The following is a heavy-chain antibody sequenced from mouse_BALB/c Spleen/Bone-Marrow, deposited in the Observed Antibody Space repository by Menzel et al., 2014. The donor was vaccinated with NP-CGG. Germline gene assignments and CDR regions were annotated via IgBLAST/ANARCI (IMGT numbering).Heavy chain of an antibody. D-gene: IGHD2-14*01. J-gene: IGHJ4*01. Sequence: EVQLQESGTVLARPGVSVKMSCKASGYTFTSYWMHWVKQRPGQGLEWIGAIYPGNSDTSYNQKFKGKAKLTAVTSTSTAYMELSSLTNEDSAVYYCTGYVRRYYYAMDYWGQGTSVTVSS. CDR2: IYPGNSDT. CDR3: TGYVRRYYYAMDY. V-gene: IGHV1-5*01. CDR1: GYTFTSYW.